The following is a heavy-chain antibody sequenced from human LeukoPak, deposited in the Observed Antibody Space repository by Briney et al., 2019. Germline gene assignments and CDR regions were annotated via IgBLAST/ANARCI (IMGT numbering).Heavy chain of an antibody. V-gene: IGHV4-59*01. CDR2: SYYSGIT. J-gene: IGHJ6*03. CDR1: GGSINSYH. CDR3: ARGLWSDPFYYMDV. D-gene: IGHD2-8*02. Sequence: PSETLSLTCTVSGGSINSYHWSWIRQPPGKGLEWSGYSYYSGITKYNPSLESRVTISLDTSKNQFSLKLSSVTAADRAVYFCARGLWSDPFYYMDVWGKGTTVTISS.